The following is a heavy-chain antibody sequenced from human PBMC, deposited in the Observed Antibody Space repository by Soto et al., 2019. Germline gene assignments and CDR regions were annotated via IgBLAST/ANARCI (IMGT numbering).Heavy chain of an antibody. D-gene: IGHD6-6*01. J-gene: IGHJ5*01. V-gene: IGHV3-9*01. CDR1: GFTFDDYA. CDR2: ISWNSGSI. CDR3: AKDRMWEYSSSYCDS. Sequence: GGSLRLSCAASGFTFDDYAMHWVRQAPGKGLEWVSGISWNSGSIGYADSVKGRFTISRDNAKNSLYLQMNSLRAEDTALYYCAKDRMWEYSSSYCDSWSQGTLVTVSS.